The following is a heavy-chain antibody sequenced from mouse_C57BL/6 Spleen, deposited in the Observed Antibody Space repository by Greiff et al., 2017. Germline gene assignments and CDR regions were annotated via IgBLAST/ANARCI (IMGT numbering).Heavy chain of an antibody. Sequence: QVQLQQSGAELVKPGASVKLSCTASGYTFTTYHLHWVKQNPGKGLEWLGNFHPDNGDTKYTAKFKGKATLTADKSSSTVYLQLSRLTSEDSAVYYCASRGRSINWYFDVWGTGTTVTVSS. D-gene: IGHD1-3*01. V-gene: IGHV1-47*01. CDR2: FHPDNGDT. CDR1: GYTFTTYH. J-gene: IGHJ1*03. CDR3: ASRGRSINWYFDV.